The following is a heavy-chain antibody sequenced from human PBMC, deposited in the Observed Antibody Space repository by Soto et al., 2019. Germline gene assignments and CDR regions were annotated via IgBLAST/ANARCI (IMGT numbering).Heavy chain of an antibody. CDR1: GFTFSSYG. CDR2: ISYDGSNK. J-gene: IGHJ4*02. V-gene: IGHV3-30*18. CDR3: AKGDGSGPDY. D-gene: IGHD6-19*01. Sequence: QVQLVESGGGVVQPGRSLRLSCAASGFTFSSYGMHWVRQAPGKGLEWVAVISYDGSNKYYADSVKGRFTISRDNSKNTLYLQMNSLRAEDPAVYYCAKGDGSGPDYWGQGTLVTVSS.